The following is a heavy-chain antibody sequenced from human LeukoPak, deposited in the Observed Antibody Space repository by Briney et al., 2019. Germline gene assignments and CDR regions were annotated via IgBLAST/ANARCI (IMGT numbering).Heavy chain of an antibody. CDR2: IYYTGSA. Sequence: PSETLSLTCTVSGGSISTYYWSWIRQPPGKGLEWIGCIYYTGSANYNPSLKSRGTISADTSKDQFSLKLASVTAADTAVYYCATGYSSTWYYFDYWGQGTLVTVSS. CDR3: ATGYSSTWYYFDY. V-gene: IGHV4-59*01. J-gene: IGHJ4*02. CDR1: GGSISTYY. D-gene: IGHD6-13*01.